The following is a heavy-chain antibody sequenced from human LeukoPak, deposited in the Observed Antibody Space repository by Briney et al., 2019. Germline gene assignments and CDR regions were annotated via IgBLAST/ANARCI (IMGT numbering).Heavy chain of an antibody. CDR2: TSYDGSNK. D-gene: IGHD2-2*02. CDR1: GFTFNSYN. J-gene: IGHJ4*02. Sequence: PGGSLRLSCAASGFTFNSYNMHWVRQAPGKGLEWVAVTSYDGSNKYYADSVKGRFTISRDNSKNTLYLQMNSLRAEDTAVYYCARDRSTILMIYTQDYWGQGTLVTVSS. CDR3: ARDRSTILMIYTQDY. V-gene: IGHV3-30*04.